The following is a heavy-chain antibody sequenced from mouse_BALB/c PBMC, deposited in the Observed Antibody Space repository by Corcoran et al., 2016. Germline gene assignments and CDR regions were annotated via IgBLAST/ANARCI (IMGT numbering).Heavy chain of an antibody. Sequence: EVQLQQSGAELVKPGASVKLSCTASGFNIKDTYMHWVKQRPEQGLEWIGRIDPANGNTKYDPKFQGKATMTADTSSNTVYLQLSSLTSEATAVYYRGRPREGNYAVYGGQGPPLTVSS. CDR2: IDPANGNT. J-gene: IGHJ2*01. D-gene: IGHD2-1*01. CDR1: GFNIKDTY. V-gene: IGHV14-3*02. CDR3: GRPREGNYAVY.